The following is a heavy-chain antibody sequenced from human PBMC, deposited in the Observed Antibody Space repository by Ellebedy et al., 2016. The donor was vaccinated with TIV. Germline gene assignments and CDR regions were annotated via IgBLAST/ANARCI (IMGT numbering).Heavy chain of an antibody. V-gene: IGHV3-23*01. J-gene: IGHJ4*02. CDR3: AREVQPLSTKFDY. Sequence: PGGSLRLSCAASGFTFSSYAMSWVRQAPGKGLEWVSEISGSGGSTYYADSVKGRFTISRDNSKNTLYLQMNSLRTEDTAVYYCAREVQPLSTKFDYWGQGTLVTVSS. D-gene: IGHD5-24*01. CDR1: GFTFSSYA. CDR2: ISGSGGST.